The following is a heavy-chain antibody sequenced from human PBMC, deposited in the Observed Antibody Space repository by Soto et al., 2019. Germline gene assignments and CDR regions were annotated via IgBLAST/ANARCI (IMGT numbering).Heavy chain of an antibody. V-gene: IGHV3-23*01. CDR3: AKVGGDTMIVVVSRHYFDY. Sequence: PGGSLRLSCAASGFTFSSYAMSWVRQAPGKGLEWVSAISGSGGSTYYADSVKGRFTISRDNSKNTLYLQMNSLRAEDTAVYYCAKVGGDTMIVVVSRHYFDYWGQGTLVTV. CDR1: GFTFSSYA. D-gene: IGHD3-22*01. CDR2: ISGSGGST. J-gene: IGHJ4*02.